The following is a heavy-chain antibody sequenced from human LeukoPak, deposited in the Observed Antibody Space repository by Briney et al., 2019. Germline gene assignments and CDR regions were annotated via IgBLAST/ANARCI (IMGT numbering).Heavy chain of an antibody. CDR3: ARHRSSWLIDY. V-gene: IGHV3-23*01. D-gene: IGHD6-6*01. Sequence: GGSLRLSCAASGFTFSSYAMSWVRQAPGKGLEWVSAISESGGNTYYADSVRGRFTISRDNSKNTLYLQMNSLRAEDTAEYYCARHRSSWLIDYWGQGTLVTVSS. CDR2: ISESGGNT. J-gene: IGHJ4*02. CDR1: GFTFSSYA.